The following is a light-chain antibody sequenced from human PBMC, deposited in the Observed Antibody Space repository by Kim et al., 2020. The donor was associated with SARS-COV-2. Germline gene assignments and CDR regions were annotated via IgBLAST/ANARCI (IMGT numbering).Light chain of an antibody. Sequence: SSELTQDSAVSVALGQTVRITCRGNSLRSYYASWYQQKPGQYAVLVIYGKNNRPSGVPDRFSGSSSGNTASLTINGAQAENEADYYCNSRDSSGNHLNWVFGGGTQLTVL. CDR3: NSRDSSGNHLNWV. V-gene: IGLV3-19*01. CDR1: SLRSYY. J-gene: IGLJ3*02. CDR2: GKN.